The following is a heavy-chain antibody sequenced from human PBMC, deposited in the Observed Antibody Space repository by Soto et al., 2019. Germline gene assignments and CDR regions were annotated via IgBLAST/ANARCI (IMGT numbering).Heavy chain of an antibody. V-gene: IGHV3-48*02. CDR1: GFTFGSYS. D-gene: IGHD3-22*01. CDR2: IKSSSNDI. CDR3: ARVSSYDRRAIVGY. J-gene: IGHJ4*02. Sequence: EVQLVESGGGLVKPGVSLRLSCVASGFTFGSYSMAWVRQAPGKGPEWVSYIKSSSNDIYYADSVTGRFTISTDNAKNSLHVQMNSLTDDGSAVCYCARVSSYDRRAIVGYWGQGTRVTVSS.